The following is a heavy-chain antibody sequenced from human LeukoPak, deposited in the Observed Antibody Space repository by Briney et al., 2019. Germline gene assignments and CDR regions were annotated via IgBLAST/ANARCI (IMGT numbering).Heavy chain of an antibody. J-gene: IGHJ4*02. V-gene: IGHV1-18*01. CDR3: AREYCISSSCYGADY. D-gene: IGHD2-2*01. CDR1: GYNLNSYG. Sequence: ASVTVSFKASGYNLNSYGISWVRQAPGQGLEWMGWISAYNGNTKHAQKLQGRVTMTTDTSTSTAYMELRSLRSDDTAVYYCAREYCISSSCYGADYWGQGTLVTVSS. CDR2: ISAYNGNT.